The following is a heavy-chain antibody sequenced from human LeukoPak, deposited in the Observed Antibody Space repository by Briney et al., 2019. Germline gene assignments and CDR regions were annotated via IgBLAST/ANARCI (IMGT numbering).Heavy chain of an antibody. CDR1: GFTFSSYA. Sequence: QSGGSLRLSCAASGFTFSSYAMHWVRQAPGKGLEWVAVISYDGSNKYYADSVKGRFTISRDNSKNTLYLQMNSLRAEDTAVYYCARDQGGGWSYGWFDPWGQGTLVTVSS. CDR3: ARDQGGGWSYGWFDP. J-gene: IGHJ5*02. CDR2: ISYDGSNK. D-gene: IGHD6-19*01. V-gene: IGHV3-30-3*01.